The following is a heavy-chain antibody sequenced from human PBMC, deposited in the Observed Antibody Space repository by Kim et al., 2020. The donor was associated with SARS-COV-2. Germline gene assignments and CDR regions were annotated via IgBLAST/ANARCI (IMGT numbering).Heavy chain of an antibody. CDR2: IITIFGTA. CDR3: ARASYCGGDCYPYYYYYYGMDV. D-gene: IGHD2-21*02. Sequence: SVKVSCKASGGTFSSYAISWVRQAPGQGLEWMGGIITIFGTANYAQKFQGRVTTTTDESTSTAYMELSSLRPEDTAVYYCARASYCGGDCYPYYYYYYGMDVWGQGTTVTVSS. J-gene: IGHJ6*02. CDR1: GGTFSSYA. V-gene: IGHV1-69*05.